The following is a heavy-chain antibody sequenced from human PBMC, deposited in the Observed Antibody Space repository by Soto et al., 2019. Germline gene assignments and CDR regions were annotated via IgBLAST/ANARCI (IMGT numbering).Heavy chain of an antibody. CDR1: GFTVSSNY. CDR3: ASLYDFWSGASHYYYGMDV. J-gene: IGHJ6*02. Sequence: PGGSLRLSCAASGFTVSSNYMSWVRQAPGKGLEWVSVIYSGGSTYYADSVKGRFTISRDNSKNTLYLQMNSLRAEDTAVYYCASLYDFWSGASHYYYGMDVWGQGTTVTVSS. V-gene: IGHV3-53*01. CDR2: IYSGGST. D-gene: IGHD3-3*01.